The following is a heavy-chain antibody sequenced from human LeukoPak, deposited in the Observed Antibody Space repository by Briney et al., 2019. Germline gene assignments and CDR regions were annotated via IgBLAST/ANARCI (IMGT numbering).Heavy chain of an antibody. CDR2: ISGSGGST. Sequence: PGGSLRLSCAASGFTFSSYAMSWVRQAPGKGLEWVSAISGSGGSTYYADSVKGRFTISRDNSKNTLYLQMNSLRAEGTAVYYCANPKVGSSSGSWGQGTLVTVSS. J-gene: IGHJ5*02. D-gene: IGHD6-6*01. CDR3: ANPKVGSSSGS. CDR1: GFTFSSYA. V-gene: IGHV3-23*01.